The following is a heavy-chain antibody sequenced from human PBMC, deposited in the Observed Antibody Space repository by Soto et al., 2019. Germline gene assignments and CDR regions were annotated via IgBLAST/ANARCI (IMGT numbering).Heavy chain of an antibody. Sequence: PSETLSLTCTVSGGSISSYFYIWVRQPPGKGLEWIGSVYYTGTTDYNPSLKSRVTILVDTSKTQFSLNLRSVTAADTAVYYCARDLAAVPRAFDYWGRGTLVTVSS. J-gene: IGHJ4*02. V-gene: IGHV4-59*01. CDR1: GGSISSYF. CDR3: ARDLAAVPRAFDY. D-gene: IGHD6-13*01. CDR2: VYYTGTT.